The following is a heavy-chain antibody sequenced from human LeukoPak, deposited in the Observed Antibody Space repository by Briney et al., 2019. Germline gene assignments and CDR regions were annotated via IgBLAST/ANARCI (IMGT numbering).Heavy chain of an antibody. CDR2: ISSGGII. J-gene: IGHJ4*02. Sequence: GGSLRLSCTASGLTFGDYAMAWVRQAPGKGLEWVSGISSGGIIYYADSVRGRFTISRDNSKNTVYLQMNSLRAVDTAIYYCAKAGDIVTTIPFDYWGQGTLVTVSS. CDR3: AKAGDIVTTIPFDY. CDR1: GLTFGDYA. D-gene: IGHD5-12*01. V-gene: IGHV3-23*01.